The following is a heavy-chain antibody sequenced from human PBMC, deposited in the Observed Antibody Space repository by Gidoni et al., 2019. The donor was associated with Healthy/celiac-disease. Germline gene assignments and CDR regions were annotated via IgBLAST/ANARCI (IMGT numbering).Heavy chain of an antibody. CDR3: ANSPLTTVTTNAFDI. D-gene: IGHD4-17*01. CDR2: ISSSGCTI. CDR1: GFTFSDYY. V-gene: IGHV3-11*01. Sequence: VQLVETGGGLVKPGGSLRLSCAASGFTFSDYYMSWIRQAPGKGLEWVSYISSSGCTIYYADSVKGRFTISRDNAKNSLYLQMNSLRAEDTAVYYCANSPLTTVTTNAFDIWGQGTMVTVSS. J-gene: IGHJ3*02.